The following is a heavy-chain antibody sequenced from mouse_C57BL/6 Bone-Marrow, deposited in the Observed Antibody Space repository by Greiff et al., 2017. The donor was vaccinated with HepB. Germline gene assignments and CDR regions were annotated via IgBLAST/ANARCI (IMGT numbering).Heavy chain of an antibody. J-gene: IGHJ4*01. V-gene: IGHV1-74*01. CDR3: AMRYYGSSYRAMDY. CDR1: GYTFTSYW. D-gene: IGHD1-1*01. Sequence: QVQLQQSGAELVKPGASVKVSCKASGYTFTSYWMHWVKQRPGQGLEWIGRIHPSDSDTNYNQKFKGKATLTVDKSSSTAYMQLSSLTSEDSAVYYCAMRYYGSSYRAMDYWGQGTSVTVSS. CDR2: IHPSDSDT.